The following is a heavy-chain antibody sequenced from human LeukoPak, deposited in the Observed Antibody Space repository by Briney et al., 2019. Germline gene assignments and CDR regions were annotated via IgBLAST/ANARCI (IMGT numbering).Heavy chain of an antibody. D-gene: IGHD6-19*01. V-gene: IGHV3-64*02. CDR3: ARGRLASVDV. Sequence: GGSLRLSCAASGFNFSTYAMHWVRQAPGKGLEYVSAISSNGISTYYAESVKGRFTISRDNSKNTLYLQTGSLRPEDMAVYYCARGRLASVDVWGHGTTVTVSS. CDR1: GFNFSTYA. CDR2: ISSNGIST. J-gene: IGHJ6*02.